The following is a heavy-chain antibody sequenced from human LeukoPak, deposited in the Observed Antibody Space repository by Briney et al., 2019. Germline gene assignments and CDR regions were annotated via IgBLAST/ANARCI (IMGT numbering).Heavy chain of an antibody. Sequence: PGGSLRLSCAASGFTFSSYEMNWVRQAPGKGLEWVSYISSSGSTIYYADSVKGRFTISRDNAKNSLYLQMNSLRAEDTAVYYCARETMVRGSPFDYWGQGTLVTVSS. CDR3: ARETMVRGSPFDY. D-gene: IGHD3-10*01. CDR2: ISSSGSTI. J-gene: IGHJ4*02. CDR1: GFTFSSYE. V-gene: IGHV3-48*03.